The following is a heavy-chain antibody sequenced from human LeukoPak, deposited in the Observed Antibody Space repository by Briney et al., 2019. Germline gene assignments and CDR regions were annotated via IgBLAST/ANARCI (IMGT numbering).Heavy chain of an antibody. V-gene: IGHV3-23*01. CDR2: ISGSGGST. CDR1: GFTFSNYA. D-gene: IGHD3-22*01. J-gene: IGHJ4*02. Sequence: PGGSLRLSCAASGFTFSNYAMNWVRQAPGKGLEWVSAISGSGGSTYYADSVKGRFTISRDNAKNSLYLQMNSLRAEDTAVYYCARNPNYYDSSGAPDYWGQGTLVTVSS. CDR3: ARNPNYYDSSGAPDY.